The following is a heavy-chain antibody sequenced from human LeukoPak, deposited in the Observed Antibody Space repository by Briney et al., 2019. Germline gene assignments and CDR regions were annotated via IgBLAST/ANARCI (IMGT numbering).Heavy chain of an antibody. CDR1: GFTFSSYA. CDR3: AKDPMDFWSGYFGY. CDR2: ISGSGGST. Sequence: PGGSLRLSCAASGFTFSSYAMSWVRQAPGKGLEWVSAISGSGGSTYYADSVKGRFTISRDNSKNTLYLQMNSLRAEHTAVYYCAKDPMDFWSGYFGYWGQGTLVTVSS. V-gene: IGHV3-23*01. D-gene: IGHD3-3*01. J-gene: IGHJ4*02.